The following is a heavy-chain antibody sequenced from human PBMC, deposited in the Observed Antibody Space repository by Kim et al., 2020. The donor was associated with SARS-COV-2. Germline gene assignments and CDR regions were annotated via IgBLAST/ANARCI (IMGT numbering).Heavy chain of an antibody. J-gene: IGHJ4*02. V-gene: IGHV1-46*01. CDR3: ASRSGSDPFAY. CDR1: GYIFTTYN. D-gene: IGHD5-12*01. Sequence: ASVKVSCKASGYIFTTYNIHWVRQAHGQGLEWVGILKPSGGTTINAQKFQGRVTMTRDTSTSTVYMELTSLRSEDTAVYYCASRSGSDPFAYWGQGTLVTVSS. CDR2: LKPSGGTT.